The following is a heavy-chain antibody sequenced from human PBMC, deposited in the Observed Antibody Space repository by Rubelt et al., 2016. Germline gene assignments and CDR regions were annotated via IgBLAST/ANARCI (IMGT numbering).Heavy chain of an antibody. V-gene: IGHV5-51*01. Sequence: EEQLVQSRAEVKKPGESLKISCTASGYSFTTYWIGWVRQMPGKGLAWMGLISPSDSDTRYSPSFQGKVTISVDKSISTAYLQWSSLKASDTAMYYCAREGGPWGQGTLVTVSS. CDR3: AREGGP. CDR1: GYSFTTYW. CDR2: ISPSDSDT. J-gene: IGHJ5*02. D-gene: IGHD2-15*01.